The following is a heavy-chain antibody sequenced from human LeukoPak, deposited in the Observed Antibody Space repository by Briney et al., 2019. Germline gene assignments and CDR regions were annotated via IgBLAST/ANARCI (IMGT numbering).Heavy chain of an antibody. CDR3: ARAVREYGMDV. J-gene: IGHJ6*02. V-gene: IGHV3-30*04. Sequence: PGGSLRLSCAASGFTFSSYAMHWVRQAPGKGLEWVAVISYDGSNKYYADSVKGRFTISRDNSKNTLYLQMNSLRAEDTAVYYCARAVREYGMDVWGQGTTVTVSS. CDR2: ISYDGSNK. CDR1: GFTFSSYA.